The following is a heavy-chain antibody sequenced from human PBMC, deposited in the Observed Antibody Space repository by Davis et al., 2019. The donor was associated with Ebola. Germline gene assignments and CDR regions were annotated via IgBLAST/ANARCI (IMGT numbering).Heavy chain of an antibody. CDR2: LGTSADT. Sequence: GESLKISCAAFGFVFRNYVMSWVRQAPGKGLEWVSTLGTSADTYYADSVKGRLTIPRDNSMNTLHLQMDSLRAEDTAIYYCVKDAASLWFAEFYFDSWGRGTLVTVSS. CDR1: GFVFRNYV. V-gene: IGHV3-23*01. CDR3: VKDAASLWFAEFYFDS. J-gene: IGHJ4*02. D-gene: IGHD3-10*01.